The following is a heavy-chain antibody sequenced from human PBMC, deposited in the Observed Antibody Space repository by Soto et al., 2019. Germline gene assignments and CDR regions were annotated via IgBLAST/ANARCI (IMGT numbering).Heavy chain of an antibody. CDR3: ARDLAYYYDSSGYYTLSYYYGMDV. Sequence: QVQLVESGGGVVQPGRSLRLSCAASGFTFSSYAMHWVRQAPGKGLVWVAVISYDGSNKYYADSVKGRFTISRDNSKKTLYLHRNSLRADDTAVYYCARDLAYYYDSSGYYTLSYYYGMDVWGQGTTDMVSS. V-gene: IGHV3-30-3*01. J-gene: IGHJ6*02. D-gene: IGHD3-22*01. CDR2: ISYDGSNK. CDR1: GFTFSSYA.